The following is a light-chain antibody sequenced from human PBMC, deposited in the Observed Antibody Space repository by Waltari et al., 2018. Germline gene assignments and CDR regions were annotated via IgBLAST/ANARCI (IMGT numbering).Light chain of an antibody. CDR3: QQYNLFPWT. J-gene: IGKJ1*01. Sequence: DIHMTQSPSTLSASIGDSVPITCRASQSASKWLAWYQQKPGKAPKLLIDKTSTLNAEVPSRFSGSGSGTEFTLTISSLQPEDFATYYCQQYNLFPWTFGQGTKVEVK. CDR1: QSASKW. V-gene: IGKV1-5*03. CDR2: KTS.